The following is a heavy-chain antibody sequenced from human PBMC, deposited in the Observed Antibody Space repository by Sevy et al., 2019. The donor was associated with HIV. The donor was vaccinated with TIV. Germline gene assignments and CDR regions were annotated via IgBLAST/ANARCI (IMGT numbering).Heavy chain of an antibody. V-gene: IGHV3-30*02. D-gene: IGHD2-21*01. CDR2: IQYDGSNK. CDR3: VKEGGGEGGDH. Sequence: GGSLRLSCAASGFSFSSYGMHWVRQAPGKGLEWMSYIQYDGSNKDYADSVKGRFTISRENSKNTLYLQLNSLAVEDTAVFYSVKEGGGEGGDHWGQGTLVTVSS. J-gene: IGHJ4*02. CDR1: GFSFSSYG.